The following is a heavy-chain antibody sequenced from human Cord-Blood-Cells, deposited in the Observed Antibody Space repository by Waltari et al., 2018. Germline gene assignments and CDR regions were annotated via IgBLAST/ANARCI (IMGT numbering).Heavy chain of an antibody. CDR2: IYYSGST. V-gene: IGHV4-31*03. J-gene: IGHJ3*02. Sequence: QVQLQESGPGLVKPSQTLSLTCTVSGGSIRSGGYYWSWIRQHPGKGLEWIGYIYYSGSTYYNPSLKSRVTISVDTSKNQFSLKLSSVTAADTAVYYCARVERRGLRFLEWKGAFDIWGQGTMVTVSS. CDR1: GGSIRSGGYY. D-gene: IGHD3-3*01. CDR3: ARVERRGLRFLEWKGAFDI.